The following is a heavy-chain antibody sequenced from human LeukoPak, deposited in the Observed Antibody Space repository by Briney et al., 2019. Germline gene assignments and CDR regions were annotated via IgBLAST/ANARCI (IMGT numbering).Heavy chain of an antibody. Sequence: GGSLRLSCAASGFTVSSNYMSWVRQAPGKGLEWVSAISGSGGSTYYADSVKGRFTISRDNSKNTLYLQMNSLRAEDTAVYYCAKPYGDYEGFWFDPWGQGTLVTVSS. CDR2: ISGSGGST. CDR3: AKPYGDYEGFWFDP. V-gene: IGHV3-23*01. J-gene: IGHJ5*02. D-gene: IGHD4-17*01. CDR1: GFTVSSNY.